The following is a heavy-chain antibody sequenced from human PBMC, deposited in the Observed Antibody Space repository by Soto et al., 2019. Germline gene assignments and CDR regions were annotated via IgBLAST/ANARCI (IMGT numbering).Heavy chain of an antibody. CDR1: GFTFSSYA. CDR2: ISGSGGTT. CDR3: AKDRGSSGYDNWFDS. J-gene: IGHJ5*01. D-gene: IGHD5-12*01. Sequence: EVQLLESGGGLVQPGGCLRLSCAASGFTFSSYAMSWVRQAPGQGLEWVSAISGSGGTTYYADSVKGRFTISRDNSENTLYLQMNSLRAEDTAVYYCAKDRGSSGYDNWFDSWGQGTLVTVSS. V-gene: IGHV3-23*01.